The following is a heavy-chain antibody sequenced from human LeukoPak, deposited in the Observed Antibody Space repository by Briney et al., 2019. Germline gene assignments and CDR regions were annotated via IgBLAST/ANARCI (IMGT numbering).Heavy chain of an antibody. CDR3: ARSGSSWPNYYYYYYMDV. V-gene: IGHV1-8*01. CDR2: MNPNSGDT. Sequence: ASVKVSCKASGYTFTSYDINWVRQAPGQGLEWMGWMNPNSGDTGYPQKFQGRVTMTRDTSITTAYMELSSLRSEDTAVYYCARSGSSWPNYYYYYYMDVWGKGTTVTVSS. CDR1: GYTFTSYD. J-gene: IGHJ6*03. D-gene: IGHD6-13*01.